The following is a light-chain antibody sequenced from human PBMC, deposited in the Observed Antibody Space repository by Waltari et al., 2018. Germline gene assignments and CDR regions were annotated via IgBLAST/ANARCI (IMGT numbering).Light chain of an antibody. J-gene: IGLJ2*01. CDR1: TSNIGTNT. CDR2: ANN. Sequence: QSVLTQPPSASGTPGQRATFSCSGSTSNIGTNTVNCYQQLSGTPPKLLIYANNQRPSGVPDRFSGSKSDTSASLVISGLQSEDEADYYCAAWDDSLRSVLFGGGTKLTVL. V-gene: IGLV1-44*01. CDR3: AAWDDSLRSVL.